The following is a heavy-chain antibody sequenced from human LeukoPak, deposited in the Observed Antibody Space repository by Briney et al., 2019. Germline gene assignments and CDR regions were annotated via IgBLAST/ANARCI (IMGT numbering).Heavy chain of an antibody. D-gene: IGHD1-14*01. CDR2: IYTSGST. J-gene: IGHJ5*02. V-gene: IGHV4-4*07. Sequence: SETLSLTCTVSGGSISSYYWSWIRQPAGKGLEWIGRIYTSGSTNYNPSLKSRVTMSVDTSKNQFSLKLSSVTAADTAVYYCARGRLSSKSRTKLTNWFDPWGQGTLVTVSS. CDR3: ARGRLSSKSRTKLTNWFDP. CDR1: GGSISSYY.